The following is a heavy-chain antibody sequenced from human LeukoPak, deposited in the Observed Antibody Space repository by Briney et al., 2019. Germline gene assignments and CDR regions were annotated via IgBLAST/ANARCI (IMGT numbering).Heavy chain of an antibody. V-gene: IGHV3-30-3*01. D-gene: IGHD6-19*01. CDR2: VSYDGSNK. J-gene: IGHJ3*02. CDR3: ARGAVAGTWPGAFDI. Sequence: GGSLRLSCAASGFTFSSYAMHWVCQAPGKGLEWVAVVSYDGSNKYYADSVKGRFTISRDNSKNTLYLQMNSLRAEDTAVYYCARGAVAGTWPGAFDIWGQGTMVTVSS. CDR1: GFTFSSYA.